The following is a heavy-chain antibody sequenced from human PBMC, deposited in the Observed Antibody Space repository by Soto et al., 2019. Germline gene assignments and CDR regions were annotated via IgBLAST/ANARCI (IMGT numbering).Heavy chain of an antibody. V-gene: IGHV4-30-2*01. CDR1: GGSLSGATYS. J-gene: IGHJ4*02. Sequence: SETLSLTCGVSGGSLSGATYSWNWIRQPPGKGLEWIGYIFPSGTTSYNPSLKSRVTISIDVSKNQFSLSLRSLTAADTAVYYCARSRDFDYWGQGTLVTVSS. CDR2: IFPSGTT. CDR3: ARSRDFDY.